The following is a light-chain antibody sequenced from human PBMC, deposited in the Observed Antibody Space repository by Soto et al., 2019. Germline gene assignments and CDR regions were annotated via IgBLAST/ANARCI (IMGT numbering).Light chain of an antibody. CDR3: QQYGNFPIT. CDR2: DAS. J-gene: IGKJ4*01. Sequence: DLQMTQSPSFLSASVGDRVTITCQASHDISNYLNWYQQKPGKAPRLLINDASSLESGVPSRFSGSGSGTDFTITISSLQPEDFATYYCQQYGNFPITFGGGSKVEIK. CDR1: HDISNY. V-gene: IGKV1-33*01.